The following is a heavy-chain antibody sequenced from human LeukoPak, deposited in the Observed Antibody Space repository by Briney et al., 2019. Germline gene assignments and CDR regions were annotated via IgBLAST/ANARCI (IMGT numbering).Heavy chain of an antibody. Sequence: SVKVSCKASGGTFSNYPITWVRQAPGQGLEWMGRIIPIFGTTNNAQKFQGRVTITADESTSTAYMELSSLRSDDTAIYYCARSPYCSSSSCRPYHFDHWGQGTLVIVSS. CDR3: ARSPYCSSSSCRPYHFDH. D-gene: IGHD2-2*01. CDR1: GGTFSNYP. J-gene: IGHJ4*02. CDR2: IIPIFGTT. V-gene: IGHV1-69*13.